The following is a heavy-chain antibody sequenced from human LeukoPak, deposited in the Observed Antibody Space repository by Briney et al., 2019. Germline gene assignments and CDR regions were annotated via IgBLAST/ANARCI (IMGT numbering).Heavy chain of an antibody. D-gene: IGHD1-26*01. V-gene: IGHV1-18*01. CDR2: ISAYNGNT. Sequence: GASVKVSCKASGYTFTSYGISWVRQAPGQGLEWMGWISAYNGNTNYARKLQGRVTMTTDTSTSTAYMELRSLRSDDTAVYYCARDREVPSGSYYRNGMDVWGQGTTVTVSS. CDR1: GYTFTSYG. J-gene: IGHJ6*02. CDR3: ARDREVPSGSYYRNGMDV.